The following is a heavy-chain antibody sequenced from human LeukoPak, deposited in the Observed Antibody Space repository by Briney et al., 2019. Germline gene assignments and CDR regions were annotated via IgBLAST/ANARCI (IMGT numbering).Heavy chain of an antibody. J-gene: IGHJ6*02. CDR2: IYSGGST. CDR1: GFIVSGDF. Sequence: GGSRRLSCAASGFIVSGDFMSWVRQAPGKGLEWVSVIYSGGSTYYADSVKGRFTISRDNSKNTLYLQMNSLRAEDTAVYYCARGGAPGFRGVLLRPYYYYGMDVWGQGTTVTVSS. V-gene: IGHV3-53*01. CDR3: ARGGAPGFRGVLLRPYYYYGMDV. D-gene: IGHD3-10*01.